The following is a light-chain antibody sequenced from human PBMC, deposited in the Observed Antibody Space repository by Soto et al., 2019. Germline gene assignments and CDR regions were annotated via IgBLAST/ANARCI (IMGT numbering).Light chain of an antibody. V-gene: IGKV3-20*01. CDR2: GAS. Sequence: EIVMTQSPATLSVSPGERATLSCRASQSVSSYLAWYQQKPGQAPRLLIYGASSRATGIPGRFSGSGSGTDFTLTISRLEPEDFAVYYCQQYGSSLTFGGGTKVDIK. J-gene: IGKJ4*01. CDR1: QSVSSY. CDR3: QQYGSSLT.